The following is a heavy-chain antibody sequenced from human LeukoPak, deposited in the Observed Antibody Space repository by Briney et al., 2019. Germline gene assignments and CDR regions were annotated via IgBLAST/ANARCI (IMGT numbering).Heavy chain of an antibody. D-gene: IGHD5-12*01. Sequence: PSETLSLTCTVSGGSISSYYWSWIRQPPGKGLEWIGYIYYSGSTNYNPSLKSRVTISADTSKNQFSLKLSSVTAADTAVYYCARGATTKGYYFDYWGQGTLVTVSS. CDR3: ARGATTKGYYFDY. J-gene: IGHJ4*02. CDR2: IYYSGST. V-gene: IGHV4-59*01. CDR1: GGSISSYY.